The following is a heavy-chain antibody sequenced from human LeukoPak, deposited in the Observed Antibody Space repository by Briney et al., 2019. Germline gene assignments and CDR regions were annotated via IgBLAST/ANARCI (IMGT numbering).Heavy chain of an antibody. CDR3: TRGSSGRRDN. Sequence: ASVTVSCKASGYTFTSCDINWVRQAPGQGLEWMGWMNPNSGNTGYGQSFQGRITMTRDISIGTAYMELSNLTSEDTAIYYCTRGSSGRRDNWGQGTLVTVSA. J-gene: IGHJ4*02. D-gene: IGHD6-19*01. CDR2: MNPNSGNT. V-gene: IGHV1-8*01. CDR1: GYTFTSCD.